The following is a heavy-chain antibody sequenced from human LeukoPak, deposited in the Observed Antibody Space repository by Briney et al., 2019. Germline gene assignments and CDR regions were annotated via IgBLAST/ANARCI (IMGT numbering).Heavy chain of an antibody. CDR1: GGSISSYY. CDR3: ARGGYYGSGNDFRFDP. Sequence: SETLSLTCTVSGGSISSYYWSWIRQSPGKGLECIGYIHYTGSTNYNPSLKSRVTVSVETSKNQFSLKLKSVTAADTAVYYCARGGYYGSGNDFRFDPWGQGTLVTVSS. J-gene: IGHJ5*02. CDR2: IHYTGST. V-gene: IGHV4-59*01. D-gene: IGHD3-10*01.